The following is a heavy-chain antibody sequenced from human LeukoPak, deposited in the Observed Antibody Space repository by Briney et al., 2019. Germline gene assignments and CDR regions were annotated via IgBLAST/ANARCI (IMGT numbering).Heavy chain of an antibody. Sequence: SETLSLTCTVSGGSISSYYWSWIRQPAGKGLEWIGYIYYSGSTYYNPSLKSRVTISVDTSKNQFSLKLSSVTATDTAVYYCAIGGVPCGGDCYFDMHLFDYWGQGTLVTVSS. V-gene: IGHV4-59*06. J-gene: IGHJ4*02. CDR3: AIGGVPCGGDCYFDMHLFDY. D-gene: IGHD2-21*01. CDR1: GGSISSYY. CDR2: IYYSGST.